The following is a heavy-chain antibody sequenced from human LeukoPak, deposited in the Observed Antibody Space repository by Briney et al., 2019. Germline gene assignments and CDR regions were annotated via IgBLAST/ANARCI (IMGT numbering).Heavy chain of an antibody. V-gene: IGHV3-7*01. CDR2: IKQDGGEE. J-gene: IGHJ4*02. D-gene: IGHD4-11*01. CDR1: GFSFSNYW. Sequence: GGSLRLSCAASGFSFSNYWMAWLRQAPGKGPEWVASIKQDGGEEFYVDSVKGRFTISKDNAKNSLYLQMNSLRAEDTAVYYCAREDHSNYNYWGQGTLVIVSS. CDR3: AREDHSNYNY.